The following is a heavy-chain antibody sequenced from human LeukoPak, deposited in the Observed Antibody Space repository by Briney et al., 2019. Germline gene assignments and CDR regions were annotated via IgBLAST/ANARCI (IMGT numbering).Heavy chain of an antibody. Sequence: ASVKVSCKASGYTFTGYYMHWVRQAPGQGLEWMGWINCNSAGTKYPQKFQGRVSMTRDTSIGTAYLELSRLRSDDTAVYYCARDLTIVGGVSDPRIRGHWGQGTLVTVSS. D-gene: IGHD3-3*01. CDR1: GYTFTGYY. CDR2: INCNSAGT. CDR3: ARDLTIVGGVSDPRIRGH. J-gene: IGHJ4*02. V-gene: IGHV1-2*02.